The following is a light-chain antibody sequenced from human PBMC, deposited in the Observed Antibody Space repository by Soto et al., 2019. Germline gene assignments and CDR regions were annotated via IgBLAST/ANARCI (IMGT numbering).Light chain of an antibody. CDR2: AAS. Sequence: DIQMTQSPSSLSASVGDRVTITRRASQSISSYLNWYQQKPGKAPKLLIYAASSLQSGVPSRFSGSGSGTDFTLTISSLQPEDFATYYCQQSYSTPPFTFGPGTKVDIK. CDR3: QQSYSTPPFT. J-gene: IGKJ3*01. CDR1: QSISSY. V-gene: IGKV1-39*01.